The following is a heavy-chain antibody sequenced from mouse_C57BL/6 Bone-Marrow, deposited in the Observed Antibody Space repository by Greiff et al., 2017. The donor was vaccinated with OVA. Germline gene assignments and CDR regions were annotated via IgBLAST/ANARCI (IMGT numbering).Heavy chain of an antibody. V-gene: IGHV3-6*01. CDR2: ISYDGSN. Sequence: EVKLQESGPGLVKPSQSLSLTCSVTGYSITSGYYWNWIRHFPGNKLEWMGYISYDGSNNYNPSLKNRISITRDPSSNQFFLKLNSVTTEDSARDSSAREGYTYYIDYWGQGTTVTVSS. CDR1: GYSITSGYY. CDR3: AREGYTYYIDY. D-gene: IGHD2-14*01. J-gene: IGHJ2*01.